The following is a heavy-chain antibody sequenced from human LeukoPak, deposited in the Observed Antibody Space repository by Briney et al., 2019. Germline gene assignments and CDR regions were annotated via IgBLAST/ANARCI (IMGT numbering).Heavy chain of an antibody. Sequence: GGSLRLSCAASGFTFSSYSMNWVRQAPGKGLEWVSSISSSSSYIYYAHSVKGRFTISRDNAKNSLYLQMNSLRAEDTAVYYCARGGGYYDSSGYLFDYWGQGTLVTVSS. CDR2: ISSSSSYI. J-gene: IGHJ4*02. V-gene: IGHV3-21*01. CDR1: GFTFSSYS. D-gene: IGHD3-22*01. CDR3: ARGGGYYDSSGYLFDY.